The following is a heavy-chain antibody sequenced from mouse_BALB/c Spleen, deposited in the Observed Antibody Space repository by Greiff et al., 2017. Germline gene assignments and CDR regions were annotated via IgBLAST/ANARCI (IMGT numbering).Heavy chain of an antibody. CDR3: ARQRAFDY. CDR2: ISSGGSYT. J-gene: IGHJ2*01. CDR1: GFTFSSYA. Sequence: EVKVVESGGGLVKPGGSLKLSCAASGFTFSSYAMSWVRQTPEKRLEWVATISSGGSYTYYPDSVKGRFTISRDNAKNTLYLQMSSLRSEDTAMYYCARQRAFDYWGQGTTLTVSS. D-gene: IGHD3-3*01. V-gene: IGHV5-9-3*01.